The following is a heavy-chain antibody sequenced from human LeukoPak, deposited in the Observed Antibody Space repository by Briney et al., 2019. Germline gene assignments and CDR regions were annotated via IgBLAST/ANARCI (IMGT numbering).Heavy chain of an antibody. V-gene: IGHV3-23*01. J-gene: IGHJ4*02. CDR1: GFTFSSCA. CDR3: AKLTGYSSGWYEGFGY. CDR2: ISGSGGST. Sequence: PGGSLRLSCAVSGFTFSSCAMSWVRQAPGKGLEWVSAISGSGGSTYYADSVKGRFTISRDNSKNTLYLQMNSLRAEDTAVYYCAKLTGYSSGWYEGFGYWGQGTLVTVSS. D-gene: IGHD6-19*01.